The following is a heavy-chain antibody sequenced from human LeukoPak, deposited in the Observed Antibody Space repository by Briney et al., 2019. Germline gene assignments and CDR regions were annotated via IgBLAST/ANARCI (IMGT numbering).Heavy chain of an antibody. J-gene: IGHJ3*02. V-gene: IGHV3-23*01. Sequence: GGSLRLSCAASGFTFSSYAMSWVRQAPGKGLEWVSAISGSGGSTYYADSVKGRFTISRDNSKNTLYLQMNSLRAEDTAVYYCAKDRDCSGGSCSPDAFDIWGQGTMVTVSS. D-gene: IGHD2-15*01. CDR2: ISGSGGST. CDR3: AKDRDCSGGSCSPDAFDI. CDR1: GFTFSSYA.